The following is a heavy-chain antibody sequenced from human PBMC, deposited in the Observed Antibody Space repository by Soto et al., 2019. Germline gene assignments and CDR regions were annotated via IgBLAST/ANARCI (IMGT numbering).Heavy chain of an antibody. V-gene: IGHV3-49*03. CDR2: IRSKAYGGTT. Sequence: GVLRLSCTASGFTFGDYAMSWFRQAPGKGLEWVGFIRSKAYGGTTEYAASVKGRFTISRDDSKSIAYLQMNSLKTEDTAVYYCTRGGSSPDYYGSGSYYFDYWGQGTLVTVSS. CDR3: TRGGSSPDYYGSGSYYFDY. J-gene: IGHJ4*02. D-gene: IGHD3-10*01. CDR1: GFTFGDYA.